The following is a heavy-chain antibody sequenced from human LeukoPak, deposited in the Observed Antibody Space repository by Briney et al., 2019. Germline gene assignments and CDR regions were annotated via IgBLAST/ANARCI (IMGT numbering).Heavy chain of an antibody. J-gene: IGHJ4*02. V-gene: IGHV3-30*04. Sequence: GRSLRLSCAASGFTFSSHAMHWVRQAPGKGLEWVAVISYDGSNKYYADSVKGRFTISRDNSKNTLYLQMNSLRAEDTAVYYCARGWSIAVAAHWGQGTLVTVSS. CDR2: ISYDGSNK. CDR1: GFTFSSHA. D-gene: IGHD6-19*01. CDR3: ARGWSIAVAAH.